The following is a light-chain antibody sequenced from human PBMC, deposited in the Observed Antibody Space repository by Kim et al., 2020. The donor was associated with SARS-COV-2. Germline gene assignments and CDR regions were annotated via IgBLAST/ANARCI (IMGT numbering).Light chain of an antibody. CDR2: SAS. CDR3: QKYNSAPNT. J-gene: IGKJ2*01. V-gene: IGKV1-27*01. CDR1: QGISNY. Sequence: SASVRDRVPITCRASQGISNYLAWYQQKPGTVPKLLIYSASTSQSGVPSRFSGSGSGTDFTLTISSLQPEDVATYYCQKYNSAPNTFGQGTKLEIK.